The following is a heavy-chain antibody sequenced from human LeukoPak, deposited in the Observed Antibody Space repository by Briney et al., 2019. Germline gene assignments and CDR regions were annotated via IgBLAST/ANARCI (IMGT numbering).Heavy chain of an antibody. J-gene: IGHJ5*02. V-gene: IGHV4-59*13. CDR1: GGSISSFY. CDR2: MYYGGSP. Sequence: PSETLSLTCTVSGGSISSFYWSWIRQPPGKGLQWIGHMYYGGSPNYNPSLKSRVITSLDTSKNQSSLKLNSVTTADTAVYYCVTGRYSYGWYDHWGQGILVTVSS. D-gene: IGHD1-26*01. CDR3: VTGRYSYGWYDH.